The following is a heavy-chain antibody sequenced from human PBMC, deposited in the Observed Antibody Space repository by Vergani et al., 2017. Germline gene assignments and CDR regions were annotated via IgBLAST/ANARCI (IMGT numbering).Heavy chain of an antibody. V-gene: IGHV3-23*01. CDR3: AIMVSSSWYVCLDY. CDR2: ISGSFGST. Sequence: EVQLLESGGGLVQPGGSLRLSCAASGFTFSSYALSWVRQAPGKGLEWVSAISGSFGSTYYAYSVKGRFTISRDNSKNTLYLQMNSLRSEDTAVYYCAIMVSSSWYVCLDYWGQGTLVTVSS. D-gene: IGHD6-13*01. J-gene: IGHJ4*02. CDR1: GFTFSSYA.